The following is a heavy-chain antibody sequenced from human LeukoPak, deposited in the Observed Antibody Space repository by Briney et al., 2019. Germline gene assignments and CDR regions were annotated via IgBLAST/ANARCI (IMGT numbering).Heavy chain of an antibody. CDR2: ISGYSSTI. V-gene: IGHV3-48*01. J-gene: IGHJ4*02. CDR1: GFTFSSYN. D-gene: IGHD4-17*01. Sequence: GGSLRLSCAASGFTFSSYNMNWVRQAPGKGLEWVSYISGYSSTIYYADSVKGRFTVSRDNAKNSLYLQMNSLRAEDTAVYYCARFQGDYGDYVVDYWGQGTLVTVSS. CDR3: ARFQGDYGDYVVDY.